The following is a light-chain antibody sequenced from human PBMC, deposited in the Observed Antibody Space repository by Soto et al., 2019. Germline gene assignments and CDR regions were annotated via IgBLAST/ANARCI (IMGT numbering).Light chain of an antibody. CDR3: CSYAGSTWM. CDR1: SSDVGGYDF. Sequence: QSALTRPRSVSGSPGQSVTISCTGTSSDVGGYDFVSWYQQRPGKAPKLMIYDVRKRPSGVPDRFSGSKSANTASLTISGLQAEDEADYYCCSYAGSTWMFGGGTQLTVL. J-gene: IGLJ3*02. V-gene: IGLV2-11*01. CDR2: DVR.